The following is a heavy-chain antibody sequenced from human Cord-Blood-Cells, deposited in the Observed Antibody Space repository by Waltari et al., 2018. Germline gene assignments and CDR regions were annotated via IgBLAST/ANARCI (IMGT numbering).Heavy chain of an antibody. D-gene: IGHD6-13*01. CDR2: KSYDGSNK. Sequence: QVQLVESGGGVVQPGRSLRLSCAASGFTFTSYGRHWVRKAPGKGLEWVAVKSYDGSNKYYADSVKGRFTISRDNSKNTLYLQMNSLRAEDTAVYYCAKVGLVAAHTDYWGQGTLVTVSS. V-gene: IGHV3-30*18. CDR3: AKVGLVAAHTDY. J-gene: IGHJ4*02. CDR1: GFTFTSYG.